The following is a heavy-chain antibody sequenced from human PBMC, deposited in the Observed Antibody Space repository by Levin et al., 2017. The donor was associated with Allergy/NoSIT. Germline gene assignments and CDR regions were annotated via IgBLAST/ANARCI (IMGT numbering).Heavy chain of an antibody. V-gene: IGHV3-15*01. J-gene: IGHJ4*02. CDR1: GFTFSNAW. D-gene: IGHD3-9*01. CDR3: TTLLRYFDWLLVDDY. CDR2: IKSKTDGGTT. Sequence: GESLKISCAASGFTFSNAWMSWVRQAPGKGLEWVGRIKSKTDGGTTDYAAPVKGRFTISRDDSKNTLYLQMNSLKTEDTAVYYCTTLLRYFDWLLVDDYWGQGTLVTVSS.